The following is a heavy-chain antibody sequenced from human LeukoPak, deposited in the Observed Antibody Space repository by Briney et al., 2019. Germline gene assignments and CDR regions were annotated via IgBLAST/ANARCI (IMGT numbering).Heavy chain of an antibody. CDR3: VKRDRGTFDY. Sequence: GGSLRLSCVGSGFRFSDYYMSWIRQAPGKGLEWVSYISNDSVDKYYVDSVRGRFTISRDNAKNMLYLQMNGLRAEDTAVYYCVKRDRGTFDYWGQGTLVTVSS. CDR1: GFRFSDYY. J-gene: IGHJ4*02. V-gene: IGHV3-11*01. CDR2: ISNDSVDK. D-gene: IGHD5-24*01.